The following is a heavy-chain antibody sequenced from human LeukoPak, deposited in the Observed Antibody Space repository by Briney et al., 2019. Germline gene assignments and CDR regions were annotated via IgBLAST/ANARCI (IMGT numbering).Heavy chain of an antibody. CDR2: ITPNSGGT. Sequence: ASVKVSCKASGYTFTGYYIHWVRQAPGHGLEWMGWITPNSGGTNYAQKFQGRVTMTTDTSTSTAYMELRSLRSDDTAVYYCARDYSMPSMARDAFDIWGQGTMVTVSS. CDR1: GYTFTGYY. CDR3: ARDYSMPSMARDAFDI. V-gene: IGHV1-2*02. D-gene: IGHD2/OR15-2a*01. J-gene: IGHJ3*02.